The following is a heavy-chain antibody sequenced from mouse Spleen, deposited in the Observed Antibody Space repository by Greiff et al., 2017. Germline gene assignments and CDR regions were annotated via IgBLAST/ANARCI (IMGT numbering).Heavy chain of an antibody. Sequence: VKLMESGPGLVQPSQSLSITCTVSGFSLTSYGVHWVRQSPGKGLEWLGVIWRGGSTDYNAAFMSRLSITKDNSKSQVFFKMNSLQADDTAIYYCAEGTAQATYMDYWGQGTSVTVSS. CDR3: AEGTAQATYMDY. V-gene: IGHV2-5*01. J-gene: IGHJ4*01. D-gene: IGHD3-2*02. CDR2: IWRGGST. CDR1: GFSLTSYG.